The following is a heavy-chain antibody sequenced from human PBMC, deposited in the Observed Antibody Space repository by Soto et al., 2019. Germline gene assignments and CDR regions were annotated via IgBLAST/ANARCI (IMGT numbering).Heavy chain of an antibody. CDR2: IYYSVST. J-gene: IGHJ6*02. Sequence: SETLSLTCTVSGGSISSGDYYWSWIRQPPGKGLEWIGYIYYSVSTYYNPSLKSRVTISVDTSKNQFSLKLSSVTAADTAVYYCASYSSSPRSVGYYYYYGMDVWGQGTTVTVSS. CDR3: ASYSSSPRSVGYYYYYGMDV. V-gene: IGHV4-30-4*01. CDR1: GGSISSGDYY. D-gene: IGHD6-6*01.